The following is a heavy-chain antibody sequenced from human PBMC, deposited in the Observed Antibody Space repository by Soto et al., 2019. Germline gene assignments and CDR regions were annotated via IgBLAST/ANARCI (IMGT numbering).Heavy chain of an antibody. J-gene: IGHJ6*04. CDR1: GLTFSSSA. V-gene: IGHV3-30*03. CDR3: AAETKSYFYGMDG. CDR2: ISYDGSNK. Sequence: PGGSLRLSCAASGLTFSSSAMHWVRQAPGKGLEWVALISYDGSNKYYVDSVKGRFTISRDNSKNTLDLQMNSLREEDTAVYYWAAETKSYFYGMDGWGKGTTVTVAS.